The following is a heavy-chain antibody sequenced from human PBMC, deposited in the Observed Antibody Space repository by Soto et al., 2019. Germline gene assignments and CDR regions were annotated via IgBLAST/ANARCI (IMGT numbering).Heavy chain of an antibody. CDR3: ARYVAGTTGSAFDI. CDR1: GFSLSTTAVG. Sequence: QITLKESGPTLMKPTQTLTLTCTFSGFSLSTTAVGVGWIRQPPGEALECLAIIYWDDDKRYRPSLKSRLSITRDTSKNRVVLTVTNMDPMDTATYYCARYVAGTTGSAFDIWGQGTMVAVSS. CDR2: IYWDDDK. J-gene: IGHJ3*02. D-gene: IGHD1-1*01. V-gene: IGHV2-5*02.